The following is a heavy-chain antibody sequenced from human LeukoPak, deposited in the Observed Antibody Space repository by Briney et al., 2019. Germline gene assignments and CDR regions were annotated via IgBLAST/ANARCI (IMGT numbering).Heavy chain of an antibody. CDR3: ARDSSGWSVDY. CDR1: GYTFTNYY. D-gene: IGHD6-19*01. J-gene: IGHJ4*02. V-gene: IGHV1-46*01. CDR2: INPSDGGT. Sequence: ASVKVSCKASGYTFTNYYMHWVRQAPGQGLEWMAIINPSDGGTHYAQQFQGRVTMTRDTSTSTVYLELNSLRSEDTAVYYCARDSSGWSVDYWGQGTVVTVSS.